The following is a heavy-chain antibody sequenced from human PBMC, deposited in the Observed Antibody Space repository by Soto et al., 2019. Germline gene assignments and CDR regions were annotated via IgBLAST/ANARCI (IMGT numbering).Heavy chain of an antibody. V-gene: IGHV3-30*18. CDR2: ISYDGSNK. CDR1: GFTFSSYG. D-gene: IGHD3-3*01. J-gene: IGHJ3*02. Sequence: GGSLRLSCAASGFTFSSYGMHWVRQAPGKGLEWVAVISYDGSNKYYADSVKGRFTISRDNSKNMLYLQMFSLRAEDTAVYYCAKGLLKDFWSGYDAFDIWGQGTMVTVSS. CDR3: AKGLLKDFWSGYDAFDI.